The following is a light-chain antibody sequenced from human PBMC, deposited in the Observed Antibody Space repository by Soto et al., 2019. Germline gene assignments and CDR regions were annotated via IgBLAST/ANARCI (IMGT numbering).Light chain of an antibody. V-gene: IGLV2-14*01. CDR3: SSYTSSSTWV. CDR1: SSDVGGSNY. Sequence: QSALTQPASVSGSPGQSITISCTGTSSDVGGSNYVSWYQQHPGKVPKPMFFEVTNGPPGVSNRFSGSKSGNTASLTISGLQTEDEADYYCSSYTSSSTWVFGGGTKLTVL. CDR2: EVT. J-gene: IGLJ3*02.